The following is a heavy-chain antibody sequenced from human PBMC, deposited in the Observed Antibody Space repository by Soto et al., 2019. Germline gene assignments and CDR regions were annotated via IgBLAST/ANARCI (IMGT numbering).Heavy chain of an antibody. CDR2: IYYSGST. J-gene: IGHJ6*02. V-gene: IGHV4-31*03. CDR1: GGSISSGGYY. Sequence: QVQLQESGPGLVKPSQTLSLTCTVSGGSISSGGYYWSWIRQHPGKGLEWIGYIYYSGSTYYNPSLKSRVTISVDTSKNQFSRKLSSVTAADTAVYYCARDSTMVRGVRLGMDVWVQGTTVTVSS. CDR3: ARDSTMVRGVRLGMDV. D-gene: IGHD3-10*01.